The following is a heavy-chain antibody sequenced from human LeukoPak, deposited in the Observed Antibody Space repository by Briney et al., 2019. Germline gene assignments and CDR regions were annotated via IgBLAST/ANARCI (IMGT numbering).Heavy chain of an antibody. J-gene: IGHJ6*02. CDR2: IYYSGST. Sequence: SGTLSLTCTVSGGSISSGGYYWSWIRQHPGRGLEWIGYIYYSGSTYYNPSLKSRVTISVDTSKNQFSLKLSSVTAADTAVYYCARDRRNGYYGSGSYSPIYGMDVWGQGTTVTVSS. CDR1: GGSISSGGYY. D-gene: IGHD3-10*01. CDR3: ARDRRNGYYGSGSYSPIYGMDV. V-gene: IGHV4-31*03.